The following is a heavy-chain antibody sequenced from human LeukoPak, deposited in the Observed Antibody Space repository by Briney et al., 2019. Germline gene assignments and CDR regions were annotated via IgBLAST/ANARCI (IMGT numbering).Heavy chain of an antibody. CDR1: GDPISGFY. J-gene: IGHJ4*02. CDR2: TYYSAST. Sequence: SETLSLTCTVSGDPISGFYWAWLRQPPGRGLEWIGYTYYSASTNYNPSLKSRVTISSDTSKKQFSPKISSVTAADTAVYYCARGQMTAVPLLDYWGQGALVTVSS. D-gene: IGHD4-11*01. CDR3: ARGQMTAVPLLDY. V-gene: IGHV4-59*01.